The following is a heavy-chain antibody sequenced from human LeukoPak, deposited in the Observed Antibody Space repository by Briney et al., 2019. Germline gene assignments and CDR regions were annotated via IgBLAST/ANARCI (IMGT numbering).Heavy chain of an antibody. Sequence: ASLKVSCKASGYTFSSYGISWVRQAPGQGLEWMGWISAYNGNTNFAQEFQGRVTMTTDTSTSTASMELRSLRSDDTAVYYCARDQGIYNHRIIDSWGQGTPVTVSS. CDR2: ISAYNGNT. CDR1: GYTFSSYG. D-gene: IGHD5-12*01. J-gene: IGHJ4*02. CDR3: ARDQGIYNHRIIDS. V-gene: IGHV1-18*01.